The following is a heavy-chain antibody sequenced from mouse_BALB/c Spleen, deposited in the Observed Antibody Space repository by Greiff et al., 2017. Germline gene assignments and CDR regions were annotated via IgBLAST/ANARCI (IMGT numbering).Heavy chain of an antibody. CDR1: GFSLSRYS. CDR3: ARNYDYDSWFAY. CDR2: IWGGGST. Sequence: VKLVESGPGLVAPSQSLSITCTVSGFSLSRYSVHWVRQPPGKGLEWLGMIWGGGSTDYNSALKSRLSISKDNSKSQVFLKMNSLQTDDTAMYYCARNYDYDSWFAYWGQGTTLTVSS. V-gene: IGHV2-6-4*01. J-gene: IGHJ2*01. D-gene: IGHD2-4*01.